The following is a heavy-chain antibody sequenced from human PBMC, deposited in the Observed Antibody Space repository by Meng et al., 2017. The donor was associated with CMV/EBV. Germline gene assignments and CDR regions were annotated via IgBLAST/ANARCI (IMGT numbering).Heavy chain of an antibody. CDR1: GYTFTGYY. Sequence: ASVKVSCKASGYTFTGYYMHWVRQAPGQGLEWMGWINPNSGGTNYAQKFQGRVTMTRDTPISTAYMELSRLRSDDTAVYYCARQLTTVGIRGMDVWGQGTTVTVSS. D-gene: IGHD4-23*01. CDR2: INPNSGGT. CDR3: ARQLTTVGIRGMDV. J-gene: IGHJ6*02. V-gene: IGHV1-2*02.